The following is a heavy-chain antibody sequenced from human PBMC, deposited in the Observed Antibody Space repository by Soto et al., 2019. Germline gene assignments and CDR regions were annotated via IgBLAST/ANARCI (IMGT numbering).Heavy chain of an antibody. CDR2: ISYDGSNK. D-gene: IGHD2-2*02. J-gene: IGHJ4*02. CDR1: GFTFSSYA. Sequence: GGSLRLSCAASGFTFSSYAMHWVRQAPGKGLEWVAVISYDGSNKYYADSVKGRFTISRDNSKNTLYLQMNSLRAEDTAVYYCARDRLDVVVPAAILAYWGQGTLVTVSS. V-gene: IGHV3-30-3*01. CDR3: ARDRLDVVVPAAILAY.